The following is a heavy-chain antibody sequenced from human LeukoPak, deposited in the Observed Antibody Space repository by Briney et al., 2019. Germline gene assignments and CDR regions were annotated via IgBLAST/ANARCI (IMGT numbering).Heavy chain of an antibody. CDR3: VHRRIYSPFDY. J-gene: IGHJ4*02. CDR2: IYWDDDK. D-gene: IGHD4-11*01. V-gene: IGHV2-5*02. Sequence: SGPTLVKPTQTLTLTCTFSGFSRSTRGVGVGWVRQPPGKALEWLALIYWDDDKRYNSSLKSRLTITKDTSKNQVVLTMTNVDPVDTATYYCVHRRIYSPFDYWGQGALVTVSS. CDR1: GFSRSTRGVG.